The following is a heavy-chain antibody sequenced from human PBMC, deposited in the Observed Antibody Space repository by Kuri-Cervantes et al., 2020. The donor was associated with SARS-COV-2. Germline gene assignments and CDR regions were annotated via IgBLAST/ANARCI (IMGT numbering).Heavy chain of an antibody. CDR2: INHSGST. CDR3: AGNIVVVPAAIGNDAFDI. J-gene: IGHJ3*02. V-gene: IGHV4-34*01. Sequence: SETLSLTCAVYGGSFSGYYWSWIRQPPGKGLEWIGEINHSGSTNYNPSLKSRVTISVDTSKNQFSLKLSSVTAADTAVYYCAGNIVVVPAAIGNDAFDIWGQGIMVTVSS. CDR1: GGSFSGYY. D-gene: IGHD2-2*01.